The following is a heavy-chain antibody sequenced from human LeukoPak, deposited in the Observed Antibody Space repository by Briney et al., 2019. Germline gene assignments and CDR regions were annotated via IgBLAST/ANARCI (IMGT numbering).Heavy chain of an antibody. V-gene: IGHV3-30*04. CDR1: GFTFSSYA. Sequence: GGSLRLSCAASGFTFSSYAMHWVRQAPGKGLEWVAVISYDGSNKYYADSVKGRFTISRDNSKNTLYPQMNSLRAEDTAVYYCARDKGYCSGGSCYLEYYFDYWGQGTLVTVSS. J-gene: IGHJ4*02. D-gene: IGHD2-15*01. CDR2: ISYDGSNK. CDR3: ARDKGYCSGGSCYLEYYFDY.